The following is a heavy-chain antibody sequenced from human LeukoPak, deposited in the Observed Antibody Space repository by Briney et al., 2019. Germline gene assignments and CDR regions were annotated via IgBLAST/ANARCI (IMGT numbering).Heavy chain of an antibody. CDR3: ARDLGDTIIGY. CDR1: GYTFTSYD. Sequence: ASVKVSCKASGYTFTSYDINWVRQATGQGLEWMGWMNPNSGNTGYAQKFQGRVIMTRDTSTSTVYMELSSLRSEDTAVYYCARDLGDTIIGYWGQGTLVTVSS. D-gene: IGHD5-24*01. CDR2: MNPNSGNT. J-gene: IGHJ4*02. V-gene: IGHV1-8*01.